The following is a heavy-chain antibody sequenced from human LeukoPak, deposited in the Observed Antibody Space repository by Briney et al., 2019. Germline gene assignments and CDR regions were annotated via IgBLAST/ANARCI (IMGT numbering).Heavy chain of an antibody. CDR2: ISCSSSTI. CDR1: GFTFSSYS. D-gene: IGHD6-13*01. Sequence: GGSLRLSCAASGFTFSSYSMNWVRQAPGKGLEWVSYISCSSSTIYYADSVKGRFTISRDNAKNSLYLQMNSLRAEDTAVYYCARDRWPAAGTGYYMDVWGKGTTVTVSS. V-gene: IGHV3-48*04. CDR3: ARDRWPAAGTGYYMDV. J-gene: IGHJ6*03.